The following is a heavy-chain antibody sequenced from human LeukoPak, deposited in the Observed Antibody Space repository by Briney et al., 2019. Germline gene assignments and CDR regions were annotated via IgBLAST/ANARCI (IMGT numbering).Heavy chain of an antibody. D-gene: IGHD3-10*01. V-gene: IGHV3-23*01. J-gene: IGHJ3*02. Sequence: GGSLRLSCAASDFSFATYGMGWVRQAPGKGLEWVSAISGSGGSTYYADSVKGRFTISRDNSKNTLYLQMNSLRAEGTAVYYCAKSNGYGLVDIWGQGTMVTVSS. CDR3: AKSNGYGLVDI. CDR1: DFSFATYG. CDR2: ISGSGGST.